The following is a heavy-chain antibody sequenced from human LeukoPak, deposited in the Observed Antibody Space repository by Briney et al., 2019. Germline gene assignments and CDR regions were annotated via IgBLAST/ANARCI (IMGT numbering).Heavy chain of an antibody. CDR3: ARRLERRSPFDY. CDR2: IYYSGST. V-gene: IGHV4-59*01. D-gene: IGHD1-1*01. CDR1: GGPISSYY. J-gene: IGHJ4*02. Sequence: PSQTLSLTCTVSGGPISSYYWSWIRQPPGKGLEWIGYIYYSGSTNYNPSLKSRVTISVDTSKNQFSLKLSSVTAADTAVYYCARRLERRSPFDYWGQGTLVTVSS.